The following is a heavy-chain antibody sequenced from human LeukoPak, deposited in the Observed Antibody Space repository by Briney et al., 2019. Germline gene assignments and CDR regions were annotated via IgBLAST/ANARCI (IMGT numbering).Heavy chain of an antibody. CDR2: FDPEDGET. D-gene: IGHD3-9*01. V-gene: IGHV1-24*01. Sequence: GASVKVSCKVSGYTLTELSMHWVRQAPGKGLEWMGGFDPEDGETIYAQKFQGRVTMTEDTSTDTAYMELSGLGSEDTAVYYCATDPRSPIKRYFDWLFYFYWGQGTLVTVSS. J-gene: IGHJ4*02. CDR3: ATDPRSPIKRYFDWLFYFY. CDR1: GYTLTELS.